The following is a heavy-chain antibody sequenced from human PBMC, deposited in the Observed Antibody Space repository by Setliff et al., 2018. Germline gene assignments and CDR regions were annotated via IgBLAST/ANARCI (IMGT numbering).Heavy chain of an antibody. D-gene: IGHD2-15*01. CDR3: ARDGGYCSGGSCYGLDY. V-gene: IGHV1-3*01. Sequence: ASVKVSCKASGYTFTSYAMHWVRQAPGQRLEWMGWVNAGNGNTKYSQKFQGRVTITRDTSASTAYMELSSLRSEDTAVYYCARDGGYCSGGSCYGLDYWGQGTLVTVSS. CDR2: VNAGNGNT. J-gene: IGHJ4*02. CDR1: GYTFTSYA.